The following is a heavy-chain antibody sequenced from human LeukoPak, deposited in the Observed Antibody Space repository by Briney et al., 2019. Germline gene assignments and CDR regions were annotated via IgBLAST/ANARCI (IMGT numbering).Heavy chain of an antibody. D-gene: IGHD4-23*01. V-gene: IGHV4-59*08. J-gene: IGHJ3*02. CDR2: IYYSGST. CDR3: ARHGGNPVDAFDI. CDR1: GGSISSYY. Sequence: SETLSLTCTVSGGSISSYYWSWIRQPPGKGLEWIGYIYYSGSTNYNPSLKSRVTISVDTSKNQFSLKLSSVTAADTAMYYCARHGGNPVDAFDIWGQGTMVTVSS.